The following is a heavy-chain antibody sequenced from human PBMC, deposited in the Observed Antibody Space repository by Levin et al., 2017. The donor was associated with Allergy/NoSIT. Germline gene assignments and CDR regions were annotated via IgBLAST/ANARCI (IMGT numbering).Heavy chain of an antibody. Sequence: SGPTLVKPTQTLTLTCTFSGFSLSTSGVGVGWIRQPPGKALEWLALIYWDDDKRYSPSLKSRLTITKDTSKNQVVLTMTNMDPVDTATYYCAHNQLSHYSSSANWFDPWGQGTLVTVSS. D-gene: IGHD6-13*01. V-gene: IGHV2-5*02. CDR3: AHNQLSHYSSSANWFDP. J-gene: IGHJ5*02. CDR2: IYWDDDK. CDR1: GFSLSTSGVG.